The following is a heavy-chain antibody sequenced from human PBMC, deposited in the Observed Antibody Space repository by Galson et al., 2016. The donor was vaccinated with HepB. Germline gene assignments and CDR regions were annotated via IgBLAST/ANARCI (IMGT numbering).Heavy chain of an antibody. J-gene: IGHJ4*02. Sequence: SVKVSCKASGYTFNRYGISWVRQAPGQGLEWMGWSSAHNDDTEYAQKFLGRVTMTRDTSTSTAYMELRSLRSDDTAVFYCARNMIQGVIVPPAFDYWGQGTLVTVSS. CDR2: SSAHNDDT. CDR3: ARNMIQGVIVPPAFDY. D-gene: IGHD3-10*01. V-gene: IGHV1-18*01. CDR1: GYTFNRYG.